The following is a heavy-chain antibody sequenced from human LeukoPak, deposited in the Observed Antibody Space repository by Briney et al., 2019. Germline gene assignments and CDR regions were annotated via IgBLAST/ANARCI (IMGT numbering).Heavy chain of an antibody. D-gene: IGHD3-3*01. CDR2: ISGSGGST. CDR1: GFTFNSYA. CDR3: AREPADFGDNWFDP. J-gene: IGHJ5*02. V-gene: IGHV3-23*01. Sequence: GGSLRLSCAASGFTFNSYAMSWVRQAPGKGLEWVSAISGSGGSTYYADSVKGRFTISRDNSKNTLYLQMNSLRAEDTAVYYCAREPADFGDNWFDPWGQGTLVTVSS.